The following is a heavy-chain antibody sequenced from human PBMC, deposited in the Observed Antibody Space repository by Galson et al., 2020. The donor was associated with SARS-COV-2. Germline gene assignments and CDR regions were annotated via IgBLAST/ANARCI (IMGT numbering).Heavy chain of an antibody. V-gene: IGHV3-7*01. CDR2: INQDGTEK. D-gene: IGHD3-3*01. Sequence: GESLKISCAASGFTFDIFSMTWVRQAPGKGLEWVANINQDGTEKYYVDSVKGRFTISRDNTKKSLYPQMNGLRAEDTAVYYCARDTASNYYGGYDYWGQGTLVTVSS. CDR3: ARDTASNYYGGYDY. CDR1: GFTFDIFS. J-gene: IGHJ4*02.